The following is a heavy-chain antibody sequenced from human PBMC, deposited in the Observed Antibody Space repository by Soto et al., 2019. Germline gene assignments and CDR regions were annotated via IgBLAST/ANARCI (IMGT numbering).Heavy chain of an antibody. CDR1: GGSFSGYS. CDR3: ARDKITGLFDY. Sequence: QVQLQQWGAGLLKPSETLSLTCTVYGGSFSGYSWTWIRQPPGTGLEWIGEINPSGSTNYNPSLKSRVTISVDTCKNQFSLKLTSVTDADTAVYYCARDKITGLFDYWGPGTLVTVSS. V-gene: IGHV4-34*01. J-gene: IGHJ4*02. D-gene: IGHD2-8*02. CDR2: INPSGST.